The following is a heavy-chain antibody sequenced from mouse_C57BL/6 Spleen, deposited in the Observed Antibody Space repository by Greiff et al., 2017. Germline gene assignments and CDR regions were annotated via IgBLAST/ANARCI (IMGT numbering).Heavy chain of an antibody. Sequence: QVQLQQSGAELVRPGASVKLSCKASGYTFTDYYINWVKQRPGQGLEWIARIYPGSGNTYYNEKFKGKATLTAEKSSSTAYMQLSSLTSEDSAVYFCARSGYYGGGGAWFAYWGQGTLVTVSA. CDR3: ARSGYYGGGGAWFAY. CDR2: IYPGSGNT. V-gene: IGHV1-76*01. CDR1: GYTFTDYY. D-gene: IGHD1-2*01. J-gene: IGHJ3*01.